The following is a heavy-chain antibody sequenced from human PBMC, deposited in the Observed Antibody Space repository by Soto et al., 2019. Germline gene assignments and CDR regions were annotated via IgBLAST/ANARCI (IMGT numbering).Heavy chain of an antibody. CDR3: AKQPFPDYYDSPYFDY. CDR2: ISGSGVST. CDR1: GFTFSSYA. D-gene: IGHD3-22*01. V-gene: IGHV3-23*01. J-gene: IGHJ4*02. Sequence: PGGSLTLSCAAYGFTFSSYAMSWVRQAPGKGLEWVSPISGSGVSTYYVDSVGGRFTISRDNSKNTLYLQMNSLRAEDTAVYYCAKQPFPDYYDSPYFDYWGQGTLVTVSS.